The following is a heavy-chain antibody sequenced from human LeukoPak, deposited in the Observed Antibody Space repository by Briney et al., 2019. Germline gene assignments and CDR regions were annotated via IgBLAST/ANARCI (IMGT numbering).Heavy chain of an antibody. J-gene: IGHJ4*02. CDR3: AKRSSTSSGYFDF. CDR1: GFTFFSYN. V-gene: IGHV3-23*01. Sequence: PGGSLRLSCAASGFTFFSYNMNWVRQAPGKGLEWVSAISGSGGSTNYADSVKGRFTISRDNSKNTIYLQMNSLRAEDTAIYYCAKRSSTSSGYFDFWGRGTLVTVSS. D-gene: IGHD3-22*01. CDR2: ISGSGGST.